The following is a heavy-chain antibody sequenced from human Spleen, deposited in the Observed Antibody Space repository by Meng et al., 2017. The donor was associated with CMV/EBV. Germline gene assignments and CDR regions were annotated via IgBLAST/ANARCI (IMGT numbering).Heavy chain of an antibody. D-gene: IGHD3-10*01. Sequence: GESLKISCAASGFSFNIYSMNWVRQAPGKGLEWVSFISGGSDYIYYADSVKGRFTISRDNSKNTLYLQMNSLRAEDTAVYYCAKVGSSGAIQFDYWGQGTLVTVSS. V-gene: IGHV3-21*01. CDR1: GFSFNIYS. CDR2: ISGGSDYI. CDR3: AKVGSSGAIQFDY. J-gene: IGHJ4*02.